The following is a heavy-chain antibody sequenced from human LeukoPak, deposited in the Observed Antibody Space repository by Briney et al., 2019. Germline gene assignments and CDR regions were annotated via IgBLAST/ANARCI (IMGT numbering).Heavy chain of an antibody. V-gene: IGHV4-59*01. J-gene: IGHJ6*03. CDR2: IYSSGST. CDR1: GGSISSYY. CDR3: ARGDYYYMDV. D-gene: IGHD1-26*01. Sequence: SETLSLTCRVSGGSISSYYWGWIRQPPGKGLEWIGYIYSSGSTNYNPSLKSRVTISADTSKNQFSLKLSSVTAADTAVYYCARGDYYYMDVWGKGTTVTVPS.